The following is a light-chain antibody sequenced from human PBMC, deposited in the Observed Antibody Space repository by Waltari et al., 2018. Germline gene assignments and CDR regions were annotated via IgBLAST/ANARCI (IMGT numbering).Light chain of an antibody. V-gene: IGLV2-14*03. Sequence: QSALTQPASVSESPGQSITISCTETSSDVGAYNYVSWYQQHSGKAPKLIIYDVTNRPSWVSNRFSGSKSGNTASLTISGLQSEDEADYYCSSYTFSSTLVFGGGTKLTVL. J-gene: IGLJ2*01. CDR1: SSDVGAYNY. CDR3: SSYTFSSTLV. CDR2: DVT.